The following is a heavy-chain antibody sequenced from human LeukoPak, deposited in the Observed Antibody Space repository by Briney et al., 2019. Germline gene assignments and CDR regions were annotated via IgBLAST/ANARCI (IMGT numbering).Heavy chain of an antibody. CDR3: ASTYDSSGHDAFDI. V-gene: IGHV3-48*03. Sequence: GGSLRLSCAASRFTFSSYEMNWVRQAPGKGLEWVSYISSSGGTIYYADSVNGRFTISRDNAKNSLYLQMNSLRAEDTAVYYCASTYDSSGHDAFDIWGQGTMFTASS. D-gene: IGHD3-22*01. CDR1: RFTFSSYE. CDR2: ISSSGGTI. J-gene: IGHJ3*02.